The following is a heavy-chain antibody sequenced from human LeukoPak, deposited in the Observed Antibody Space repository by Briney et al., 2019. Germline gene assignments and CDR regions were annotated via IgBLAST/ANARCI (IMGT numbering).Heavy chain of an antibody. CDR1: GYTFTDYY. J-gene: IGHJ3*02. Sequence: ASVKVSCKASGYTFTDYYIHWVRQAPGQGLEWMGWVNPNSGGTNYAQKFQGRVTMTRDTSISTAYMELSRLRSDDTAVYYCARVTGTGYHGADSYAFDIWGQGTMVTVSS. CDR3: ARVTGTGYHGADSYAFDI. CDR2: VNPNSGGT. V-gene: IGHV1-2*02. D-gene: IGHD3-9*01.